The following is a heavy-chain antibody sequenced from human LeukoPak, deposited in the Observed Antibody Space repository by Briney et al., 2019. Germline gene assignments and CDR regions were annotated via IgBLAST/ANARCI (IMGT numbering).Heavy chain of an antibody. Sequence: PSETLSLTCTTSGGSVSDYYWSWIRQSPGKGLEWIGYIYHTGSTSYSPSLKSRVTISADTSQNQFSLKLSSVTAADTAVYYCASRKLGNDYWGQGTLVTVSS. D-gene: IGHD7-27*01. CDR3: ASRKLGNDY. CDR2: IYHTGST. V-gene: IGHV4-59*02. CDR1: GGSVSDYY. J-gene: IGHJ4*02.